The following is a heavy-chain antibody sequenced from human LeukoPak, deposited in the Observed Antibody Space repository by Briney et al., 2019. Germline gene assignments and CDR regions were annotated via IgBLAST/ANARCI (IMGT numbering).Heavy chain of an antibody. CDR1: GFTFSSYW. CDR2: IKQDGSEK. CDR3: ARDAYNWIDGWLDP. J-gene: IGHJ5*02. V-gene: IGHV3-7*03. D-gene: IGHD1-1*01. Sequence: GGSLRLSCAASGFTFSSYWMSWVRQAPGKGLEWVANIKQDGSEKYYVDSVKGRFTISRDNAKNSLYLQMNSLRAEDTAVYYCARDAYNWIDGWLDPWGQGTLVTVSS.